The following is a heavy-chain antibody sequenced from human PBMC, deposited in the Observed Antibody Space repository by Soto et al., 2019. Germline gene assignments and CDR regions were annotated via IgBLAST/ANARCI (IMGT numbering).Heavy chain of an antibody. CDR2: IYYSGST. J-gene: IGHJ4*02. D-gene: IGHD3-10*01. CDR3: ARSRSYSGSYAY. Sequence: PSETLSLTCTVSGGPISSYYWSWIRQPPGKGLELIGYIYYSGSTNYNPSLKSRVTISVDTSKNQFSLKLSSVTAADTAVYYCARSRSYSGSYAYWGQGTLVTVSS. V-gene: IGHV4-59*01. CDR1: GGPISSYY.